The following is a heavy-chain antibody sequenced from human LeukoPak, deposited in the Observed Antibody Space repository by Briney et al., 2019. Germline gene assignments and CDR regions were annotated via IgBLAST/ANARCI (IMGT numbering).Heavy chain of an antibody. J-gene: IGHJ4*02. CDR2: IDPSDSYT. Sequence: GESLKISCKGSGYSFTSYWISWVRQMPGKGLEWMGRIDPSDSYTNYSPSFQGHVTISADKSISTAYLQWSSLRASDTAMYYCARTPTTDIDYWGQGTLVTVSS. CDR3: ARTPTTDIDY. D-gene: IGHD4-11*01. V-gene: IGHV5-10-1*01. CDR1: GYSFTSYW.